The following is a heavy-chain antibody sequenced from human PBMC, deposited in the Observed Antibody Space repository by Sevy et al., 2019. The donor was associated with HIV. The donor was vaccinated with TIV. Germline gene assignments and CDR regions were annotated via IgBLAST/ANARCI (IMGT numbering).Heavy chain of an antibody. Sequence: GGSLRLSCAASGFTFSSHWMSWVRQAPGKGLEWVANIQPDGGEKYYVESVKGRFTISRDNAKNSLSLQVNSLRAEDTAVYYCERDTGGIGMDVWGQGTTVTVSS. CDR2: IQPDGGEK. CDR1: GFTFSSHW. J-gene: IGHJ6*02. CDR3: ERDTGGIGMDV. D-gene: IGHD6-13*01. V-gene: IGHV3-7*01.